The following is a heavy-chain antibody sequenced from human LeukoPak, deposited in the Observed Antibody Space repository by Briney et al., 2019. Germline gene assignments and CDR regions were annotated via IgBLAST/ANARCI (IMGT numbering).Heavy chain of an antibody. V-gene: IGHV1-69*13. Sequence: SVKVSCKASGYTFTSYGISWVRQAPGQGLEWMGGIIPIFGTANYAQKFQGRVTITADESTSTAYMELSSLRSEDTAVYYCARWRDGYNYFDYWGQGTLVTVSS. D-gene: IGHD5-24*01. J-gene: IGHJ4*02. CDR1: GYTFTSYG. CDR3: ARWRDGYNYFDY. CDR2: IIPIFGTA.